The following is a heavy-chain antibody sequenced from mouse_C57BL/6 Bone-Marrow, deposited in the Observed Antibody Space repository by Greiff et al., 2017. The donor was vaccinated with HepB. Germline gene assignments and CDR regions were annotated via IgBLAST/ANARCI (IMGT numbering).Heavy chain of an antibody. D-gene: IGHD1-1*01. CDR3: TRRTTVRYAMDY. CDR1: GYTFTSYW. V-gene: IGHV1-5*01. Sequence: EVQLQQSGTVLARPGASVKMSCKTSGYTFTSYWMHWVKQRPGQGLEWIGAIYPGNSDTSYNQKFKGKAKLTAVTSASTAYMELSSLTNEDSAVYYCTRRTTVRYAMDYWGQGTSVTVSS. J-gene: IGHJ4*01. CDR2: IYPGNSDT.